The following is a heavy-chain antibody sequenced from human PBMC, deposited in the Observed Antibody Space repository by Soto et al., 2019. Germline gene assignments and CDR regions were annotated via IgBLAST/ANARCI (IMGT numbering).Heavy chain of an antibody. V-gene: IGHV2-5*02. D-gene: IGHD2-2*01. Sequence: QITLKESGPTLVKPTKTLTLTCTFSGFSLSTSGVGVGWIRQPPGKALELLALIYWDDDKRYSPSLKSRLTITKNTSKNQVVLTMTNMDPVDTAIYYCAHAYGNHLGYCSSTSCPAKAFACDYWGQGTLVTVSS. J-gene: IGHJ4*02. CDR1: GFSLSTSGVG. CDR2: IYWDDDK. CDR3: AHAYGNHLGYCSSTSCPAKAFACDY.